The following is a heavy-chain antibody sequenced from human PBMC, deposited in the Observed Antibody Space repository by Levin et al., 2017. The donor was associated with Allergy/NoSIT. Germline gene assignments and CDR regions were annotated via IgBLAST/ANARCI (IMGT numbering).Heavy chain of an antibody. J-gene: IGHJ5*02. CDR3: AKDASITMIVVVINLAT. D-gene: IGHD3-22*01. V-gene: IGHV3-23*01. Sequence: GGSLRLSCAASGFTFSSYAMSWVRQAPGKGLEWVSAISGSGGSTYYADSVKGRFTISRDNSKNTLYLQMNSLRAEDTAVYYCAKDASITMIVVVINLATWGQGTLVTVSS. CDR1: GFTFSSYA. CDR2: ISGSGGST.